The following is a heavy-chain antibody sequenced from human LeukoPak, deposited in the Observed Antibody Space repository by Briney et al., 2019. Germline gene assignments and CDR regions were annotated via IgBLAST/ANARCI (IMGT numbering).Heavy chain of an antibody. V-gene: IGHV1-69*04. J-gene: IGHJ4*02. Sequence: GASVKVSCKASGGTFSSYAISWVRQAPGQGLEWMGRIIPILGIANYAQKFQGRVTITADKSTSTAYMELSSLRSEDTAVYYCARSEAYSSSAGSDYWGQGTLVTVSS. CDR1: GGTFSSYA. CDR2: IIPILGIA. D-gene: IGHD6-6*01. CDR3: ARSEAYSSSAGSDY.